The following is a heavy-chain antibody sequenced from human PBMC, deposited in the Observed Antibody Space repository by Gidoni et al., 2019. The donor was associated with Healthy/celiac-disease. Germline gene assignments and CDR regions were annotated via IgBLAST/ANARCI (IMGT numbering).Heavy chain of an antibody. Sequence: EVQLLESGGGLVQPGGSLRLSCAASGLTFSSYAMSWVRQAPGKGLEWVSAISGSGGSTYYADSVKGRFTISRDNSKNTLYLQMNSLRAEDTAVYYCATLGPYGSGGSCYADYWGQGTLVTVSS. CDR3: ATLGPYGSGGSCYADY. D-gene: IGHD2-15*01. V-gene: IGHV3-23*01. CDR2: ISGSGGST. J-gene: IGHJ4*02. CDR1: GLTFSSYA.